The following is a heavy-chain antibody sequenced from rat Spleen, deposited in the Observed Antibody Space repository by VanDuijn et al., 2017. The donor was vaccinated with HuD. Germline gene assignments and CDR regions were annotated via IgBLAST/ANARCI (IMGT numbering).Heavy chain of an antibody. Sequence: EVQVVESGGGLVQPGRSMKLSCAASGFTFSDYYMAWVRQAPKKGLEWVASIDYEGSTTHYGDSVKGRFTISRDNAKRTLYLQMDSLRSEDTATYYCTTYDSGYGHWGQGVMVTVSS. V-gene: IGHV5-22*01. J-gene: IGHJ2*01. CDR3: TTYDSGYGH. CDR2: IDYEGSTT. D-gene: IGHD4-3*01. CDR1: GFTFSDYY.